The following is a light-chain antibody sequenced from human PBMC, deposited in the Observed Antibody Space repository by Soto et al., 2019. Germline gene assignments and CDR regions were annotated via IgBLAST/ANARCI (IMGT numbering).Light chain of an antibody. CDR2: FND. CDR1: SSDIGFST. Sequence: QTVVTQPPSASGTPGQRVTSSCSGSSSDIGFSTVNWYQQLPGTAPKLLIYFNDQRPSGVPDRFSGSRSGTSVSLAISGLQSEDEADYYCAAWADTLNGVVFGGGTQLTVL. J-gene: IGLJ2*01. CDR3: AAWADTLNGVV. V-gene: IGLV1-44*01.